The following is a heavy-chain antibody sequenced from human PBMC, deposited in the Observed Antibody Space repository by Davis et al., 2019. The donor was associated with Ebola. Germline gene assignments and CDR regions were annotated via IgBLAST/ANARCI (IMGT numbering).Heavy chain of an antibody. CDR2: INPSGGST. V-gene: IGHV1-46*01. CDR3: ARDSLVVGATITTFDP. Sequence: ASVKVSCKVSGYTLTELSMHWVRQAPGQGLEWMGIINPSGGSTSYAQKFQGRVTMTRDTSTSTVYMELSSLRSEDTAVYYCARDSLVVGATITTFDPWGQGTLVIVSS. D-gene: IGHD1-26*01. CDR1: GYTLTELS. J-gene: IGHJ5*02.